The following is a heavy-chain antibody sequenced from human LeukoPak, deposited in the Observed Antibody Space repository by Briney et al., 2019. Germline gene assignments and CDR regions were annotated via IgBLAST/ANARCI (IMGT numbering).Heavy chain of an antibody. J-gene: IGHJ1*01. CDR3: AKGSDSSCYCVGEYFQH. CDR2: ICYDGSNK. D-gene: IGHD3-22*01. V-gene: IGHV3-33*06. CDR1: GFTFSSYG. Sequence: GGSLRLSCAASGFTFSSYGMHWVRQAPGKGLEWVAVICYDGSNKYYADSVKGRFTISRDNSKNTLYLQMNSLRAEDTAVYYCAKGSDSSCYCVGEYFQHWGQGTLVTVSS.